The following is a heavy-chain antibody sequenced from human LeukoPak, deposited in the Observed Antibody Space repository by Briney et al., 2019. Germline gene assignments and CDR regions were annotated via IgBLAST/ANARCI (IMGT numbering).Heavy chain of an antibody. CDR2: IIPILGIA. CDR3: ARHGSTYYYDSSGYSTPRFDP. D-gene: IGHD3-22*01. J-gene: IGHJ5*02. Sequence: EASVKASCKASGGTFSRYAISWVRQAPGQGLEWMGRIIPILGIANYAQKFQGRVTITADKSTSTAYMELSSLRSEDTAVYYCARHGSTYYYDSSGYSTPRFDPWGQGTLVTVSS. CDR1: GGTFSRYA. V-gene: IGHV1-69*04.